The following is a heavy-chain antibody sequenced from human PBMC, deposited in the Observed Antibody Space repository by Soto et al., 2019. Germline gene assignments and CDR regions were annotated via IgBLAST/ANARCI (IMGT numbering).Heavy chain of an antibody. CDR1: GGSISSYY. CDR2: IYYSGST. J-gene: IGHJ4*02. V-gene: IGHV4-59*01. Sequence: SETLSLTCTVSGGSISSYYWSWIRQPPGKGLEWIGYIYYSGSTNYNPSLKSRVTISVDTSKNQFSLKLSSVTAADTAVYYCARGIKGPYMATPDYWGQGTLVTVSS. D-gene: IGHD5-12*01. CDR3: ARGIKGPYMATPDY.